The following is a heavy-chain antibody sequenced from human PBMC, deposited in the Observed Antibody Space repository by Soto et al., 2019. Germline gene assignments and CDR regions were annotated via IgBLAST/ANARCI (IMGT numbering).Heavy chain of an antibody. J-gene: IGHJ6*03. CDR1: GFSLSTSGMC. V-gene: IGHV2-70*11. D-gene: IGHD6-13*01. CDR3: ARITLRSSWYGYYMDV. CDR2: IDWDDDK. Sequence: SGPTLVNPTQTLTLTCTFSGFSLSTSGMCVSWIRQPPGKALEWLARIDWDDDKYYSTSLKTRLTISKDTSKNQVVLTMTNMDPVDTATYYCARITLRSSWYGYYMDVWGKGTTVTVSS.